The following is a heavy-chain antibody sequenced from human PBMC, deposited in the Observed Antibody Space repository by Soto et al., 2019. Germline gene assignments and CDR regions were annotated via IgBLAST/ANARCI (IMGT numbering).Heavy chain of an antibody. J-gene: IGHJ4*02. CDR3: ARGWGLQLTPPGF. V-gene: IGHV4-59*01. Sequence: QVQLLESGPGLVKPSETLSLTCTVSGGSISSYYWSWIRQPPGRGLEWIAYIYYSGSTNYNPSLRIGLPISVDASKNQFSPKLSSVTAADTAVYSCARGWGLQLTPPGFWGQGPRVTVSS. CDR2: IYYSGST. CDR1: GGSISSYY. D-gene: IGHD1-26*01.